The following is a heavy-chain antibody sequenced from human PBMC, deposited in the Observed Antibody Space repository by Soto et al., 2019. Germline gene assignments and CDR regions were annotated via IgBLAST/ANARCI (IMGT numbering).Heavy chain of an antibody. J-gene: IGHJ4*02. CDR3: ARDIAGGHYDSSGSDY. D-gene: IGHD3-22*01. CDR1: GASIYNGGYF. CDR2: ILNSGSP. V-gene: IGHV4-30-4*01. Sequence: SETLSLTCSVSGASIYNGGYFWSWIRQSPGKGLEWIGHILNSGSPYNNPSLKSRVSISADTSMNQFSLALTSVTAADTAVYYCARDIAGGHYDSSGSDYWGQGTLVTV.